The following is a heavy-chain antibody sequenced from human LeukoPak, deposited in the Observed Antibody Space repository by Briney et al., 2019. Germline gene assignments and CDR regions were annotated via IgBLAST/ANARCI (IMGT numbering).Heavy chain of an antibody. V-gene: IGHV3-21*01. CDR1: GFTFSSYS. Sequence: GGSLRLSCAASGFTFSSYSMNWVRQAPGKGLGWVSSISGGSSSYIYYADSVKGRFTISRHNAKNSLYLQMNSLRAEDTAVYYCARVPAGVIGMKDAFDIWGQGTMVTVSS. CDR2: ISGGSSSYI. D-gene: IGHD3-16*02. CDR3: ARVPAGVIGMKDAFDI. J-gene: IGHJ3*02.